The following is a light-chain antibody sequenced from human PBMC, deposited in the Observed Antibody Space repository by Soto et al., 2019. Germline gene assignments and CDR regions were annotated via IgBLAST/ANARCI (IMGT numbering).Light chain of an antibody. CDR1: QSVSSN. V-gene: IGKV3-15*01. J-gene: IGKJ2*01. CDR3: QQYDNWPCGMYT. Sequence: DIVMTQSPATLSVSPGERATLSCRASQSVSSNLAWYQQKPDQAPRLLIYAASTRPTGIPARFSRGGSGREFTLTLRSLQSEDFAVFYCQQYDNWPCGMYTFGQGTKLEIK. CDR2: AAS.